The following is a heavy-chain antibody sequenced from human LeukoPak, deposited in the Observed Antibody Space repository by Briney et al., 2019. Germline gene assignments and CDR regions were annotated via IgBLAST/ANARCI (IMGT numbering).Heavy chain of an antibody. CDR2: TSSDLDVK. V-gene: IGHV3-30-3*01. Sequence: GGSLGLSCAASGFTFRNYVIHWVRQAPGKGLEWVAVTSSDLDVKLYADSVKGRFTISRDNSRSTLYLQTNSLRPEDTAIYYCAREGYYGSGSPPSLYFDYWGRGTLVTVSS. J-gene: IGHJ4*02. D-gene: IGHD3-10*01. CDR3: AREGYYGSGSPPSLYFDY. CDR1: GFTFRNYV.